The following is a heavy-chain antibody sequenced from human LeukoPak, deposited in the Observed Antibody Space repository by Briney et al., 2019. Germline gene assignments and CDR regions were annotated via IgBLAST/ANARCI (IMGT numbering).Heavy chain of an antibody. Sequence: SEALSLTCTVSGVSISNHYSSWIRQPPGKGLEWIGYIYYTGNTNYNPSLKSRVTISEDTSKNQVSLELSSVTAADTAVYYCVRHSRVVAFDYWGQGNLVTVSS. V-gene: IGHV4-59*08. J-gene: IGHJ4*02. D-gene: IGHD2-15*01. CDR2: IYYTGNT. CDR1: GVSISNHY. CDR3: VRHSRVVAFDY.